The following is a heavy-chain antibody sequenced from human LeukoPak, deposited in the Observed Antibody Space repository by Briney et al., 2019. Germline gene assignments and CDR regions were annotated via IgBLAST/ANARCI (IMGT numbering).Heavy chain of an antibody. CDR3: AKVGSSGYFSPDRFDY. CDR2: ISWNSGSI. CDR1: GFTFDDYA. V-gene: IGHV3-9*01. D-gene: IGHD3-22*01. Sequence: GRSLRLSCAASGFTFDDYAMHWVRQAPGKGLEWVSGISWNSGSIGYADSVEGRFTISRDNAKNSLYLQMNSLRAEDTALYYCAKVGSSGYFSPDRFDYWGQGTLVTVSS. J-gene: IGHJ4*02.